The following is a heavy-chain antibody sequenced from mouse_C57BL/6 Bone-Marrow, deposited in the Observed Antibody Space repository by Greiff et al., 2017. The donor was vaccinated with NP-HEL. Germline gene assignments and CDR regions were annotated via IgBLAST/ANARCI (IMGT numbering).Heavy chain of an antibody. CDR2: IRNKANGYTT. J-gene: IGHJ1*03. CDR3: ASGTYWYFDV. Sequence: EVQLVESGGGLVQPGGSLSLSCAASGFTFTDYYMSWVRQPPGKALEWLGFIRNKANGYTTEYSASVKGRFTISRDNSQSILYLQMNALRAEDSATYYCASGTYWYFDVWGRGTAVAVSS. CDR1: GFTFTDYY. V-gene: IGHV7-3*01. D-gene: IGHD2-14*01.